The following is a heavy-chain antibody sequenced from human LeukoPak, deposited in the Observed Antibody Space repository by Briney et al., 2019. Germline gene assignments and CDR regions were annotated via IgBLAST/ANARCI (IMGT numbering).Heavy chain of an antibody. CDR1: GFTFSSYW. D-gene: IGHD6-19*01. CDR3: ARVTPKGPLGGYDWYSSGWYNSRGYYYYGMDV. V-gene: IGHV3-74*01. CDR2: INSDGSST. Sequence: PGGSLRLSCAASGFTFSSYWMHWVRQAPGKGLVWVSRINSDGSSTSYADSVKGRFTISRDNAKNTLYLQMNSLRAEDTAVYYCARVTPKGPLGGYDWYSSGWYNSRGYYYYGMDVWGQGTTVTVSS. J-gene: IGHJ6*02.